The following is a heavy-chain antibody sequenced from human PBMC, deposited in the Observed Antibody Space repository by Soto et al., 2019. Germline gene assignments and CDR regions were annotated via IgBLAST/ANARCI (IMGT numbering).Heavy chain of an antibody. D-gene: IGHD1-1*01. CDR1: GLTVSGEKY. V-gene: IGHV3-53*01. CDR2: LYDVDGS. CDR3: ATWHEREHAYDV. Sequence: GGSLRLSCAASGLTVSGEKYVAWVRQAPGKGLEWVSALYDVDGSFYADSVKGRFTTSSDSSKTTVYLQMNGLRPDDTAVYYCATWHEREHAYDVWGQGTTVTVSS. J-gene: IGHJ3*01.